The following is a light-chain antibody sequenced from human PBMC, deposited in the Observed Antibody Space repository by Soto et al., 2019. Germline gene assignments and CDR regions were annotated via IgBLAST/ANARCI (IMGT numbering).Light chain of an antibody. J-gene: IGLJ3*02. V-gene: IGLV1-36*01. CDR2: YDD. CDR3: AAWDDNLNGPV. Sequence: QSVVTQPPSVSEAPRQRVTISCSGSSSNIGDNPVNWYQQVPGKAPKLLIYYDDLRPSGVSDRFSGSKSGSSASLAISGLQSEDGADYYCAAWDDNLNGPVFGGGTKLTVL. CDR1: SSNIGDNP.